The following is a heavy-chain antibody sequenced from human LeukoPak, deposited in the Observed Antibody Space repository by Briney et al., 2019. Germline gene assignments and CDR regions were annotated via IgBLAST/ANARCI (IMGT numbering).Heavy chain of an antibody. CDR2: FDPEDGET. D-gene: IGHD4-17*01. CDR3: ATDINRAVTPGGRRRWFDP. Sequence: ASVKVSCKVSGYTLAELSMHWVRQAPGKGLEWIGGFDPEDGETIYAQKFQGRVTMTEDTSTDTAYMELSSLRSEDTAVYYCATDINRAVTPGGRRRWFDPWGQGTLVTVSS. V-gene: IGHV1-24*01. CDR1: GYTLAELS. J-gene: IGHJ5*02.